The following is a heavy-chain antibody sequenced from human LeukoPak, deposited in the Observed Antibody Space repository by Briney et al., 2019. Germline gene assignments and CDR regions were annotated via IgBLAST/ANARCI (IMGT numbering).Heavy chain of an antibody. CDR2: ISAYNCNT. Sequence: ASVKVSCKASGYTFTSYGISWVRQAPGQGLEWMGWISAYNCNTNYAQKLQGRVTMTTDTSTSTAYMELRSLRSDDTAVYYCARDRSRLFGGVIIIGWFDPWGQGTLVTVSS. D-gene: IGHD3-3*01. CDR1: GYTFTSYG. CDR3: ARDRSRLFGGVIIIGWFDP. V-gene: IGHV1-18*01. J-gene: IGHJ5*02.